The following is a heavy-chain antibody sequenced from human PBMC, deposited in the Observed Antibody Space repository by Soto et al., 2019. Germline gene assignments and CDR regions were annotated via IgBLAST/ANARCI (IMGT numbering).Heavy chain of an antibody. CDR1: GYTFSSYS. D-gene: IGHD2-8*01. V-gene: IGHV1-18*04. J-gene: IGHJ4*02. CDR2: ISTYSGNT. CDR3: ARVNGYYDL. Sequence: ASVKVSCKTSGYTFSSYSINWVRQAPGQGLEWMAWISTYSGNTHYAERVQGRVTVTLDKSTRTAFMEMWGLTSDDTALYFCARVNGYYDLWGQGTLVTVSS.